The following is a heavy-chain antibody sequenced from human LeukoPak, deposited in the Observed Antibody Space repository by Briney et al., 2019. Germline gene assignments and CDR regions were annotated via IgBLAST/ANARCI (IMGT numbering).Heavy chain of an antibody. CDR1: GFTFSSYA. CDR3: AKDIVVVVAAPHYFDY. D-gene: IGHD2-15*01. CDR2: ISGSGGST. V-gene: IGHV3-23*01. J-gene: IGHJ4*02. Sequence: GGSLRLSCAASGFTFSSYAMSWVRQAPGQGLEWVSAISGSGGSTYYADSVKGRFTISRDNSKNTPYLQMNSLRAEDTAVYYCAKDIVVVVAAPHYFDYWGQGTLVTVSS.